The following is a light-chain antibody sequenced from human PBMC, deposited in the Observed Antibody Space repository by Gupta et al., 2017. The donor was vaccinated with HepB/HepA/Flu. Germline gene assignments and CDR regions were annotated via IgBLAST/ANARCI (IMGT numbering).Light chain of an antibody. J-gene: IGKJ2*01. Sequence: ETVLTQSPGTLSLSPGERATLSCRASQSVSGNYLAWYQQKSGQAPRLLIYGASTRATGVPDRFSGSGSVTDFTLTITRLEPEDFAVFYCQQYGPSPPYTFGQGTNLEIK. CDR1: QSVSGNY. CDR2: GAS. V-gene: IGKV3-20*01. CDR3: QQYGPSPPYT.